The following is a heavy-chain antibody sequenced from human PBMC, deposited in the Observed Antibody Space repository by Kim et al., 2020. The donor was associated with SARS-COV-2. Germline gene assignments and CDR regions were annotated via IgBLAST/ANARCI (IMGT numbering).Heavy chain of an antibody. D-gene: IGHD3-10*01. V-gene: IGHV4-59*08. CDR3: ARQGRIMVRGVIVTNGFDP. J-gene: IGHJ5*02. CDR1: GGSISSYY. Sequence: SETLSLTCSVSGGSISSYYWSWIRQPPGKGLEWIGDIYNSGSTDCNPSLKSRVTISVDTSKNQLSLKLSSVTAADTAVYYCARQGRIMVRGVIVTNGFDP. CDR2: IYNSGST.